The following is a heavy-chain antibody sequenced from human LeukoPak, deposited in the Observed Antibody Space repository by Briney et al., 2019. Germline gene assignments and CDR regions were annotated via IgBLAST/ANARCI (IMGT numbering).Heavy chain of an antibody. CDR1: GFTFTDYY. CDR2: ITNSGTTI. J-gene: IGHJ1*01. V-gene: IGHV3-11*01. D-gene: IGHD3-9*01. CDR3: ARDGHYDILTGYFQD. Sequence: GGSLRLSCAASGFTFTDYYMSWTRQAPGKGLEWVSYITNSGTTIYYADSVKGRFTISRDNAKNSLYLQMNSLRAEDTAVYYCARDGHYDILTGYFQDWGQGTLVAVSS.